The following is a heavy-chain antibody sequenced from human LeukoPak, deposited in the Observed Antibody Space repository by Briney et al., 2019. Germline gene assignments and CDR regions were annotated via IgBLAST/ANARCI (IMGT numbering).Heavy chain of an antibody. CDR2: IRSKANSYAT. D-gene: IGHD4-17*01. CDR1: GLTFSGSA. Sequence: GGSLRLSCAASGLTFSGSAMHWVRQASGKGLEWVGRIRSKANSYATAYAASVKGRFTISRDDSKNTAYLQMNSLKTEDTAVYYCTTDLRTVREDYWGQGTLVTVSS. J-gene: IGHJ4*02. V-gene: IGHV3-73*01. CDR3: TTDLRTVREDY.